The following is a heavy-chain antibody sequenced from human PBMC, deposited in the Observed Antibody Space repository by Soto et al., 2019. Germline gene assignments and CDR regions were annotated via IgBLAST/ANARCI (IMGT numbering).Heavy chain of an antibody. D-gene: IGHD2-2*01. CDR1: GGSVSSGSYY. CDR2: IYYSGST. V-gene: IGHV4-61*01. CDR3: ARDYPDIVVVPAASGWFDP. J-gene: IGHJ5*02. Sequence: SETLSLTCTVSGGSVSSGSYYWSWIRQPPGKGLEWIGYIYYSGSTNYNPSLKSRVTISVDTSKNQFSLKLSSVTAADTAVYYCARDYPDIVVVPAASGWFDPWGQGTLVTVSS.